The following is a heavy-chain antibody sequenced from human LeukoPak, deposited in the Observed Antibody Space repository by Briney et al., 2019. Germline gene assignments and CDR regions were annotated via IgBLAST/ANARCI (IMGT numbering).Heavy chain of an antibody. CDR3: TTSYYYGSGSYFPGYYFDY. Sequence: GVSLRLSCAASGFTFSNAWMIWVRQAPGKGREGVGRIKSKTDGGTPDYAAPVKGRFTSSRDDSKNTLYLQMNSLKTEDTAVYYCTTSYYYGSGSYFPGYYFDYWGQGTLVTVSS. CDR1: GFTFSNAW. J-gene: IGHJ4*02. D-gene: IGHD3-10*01. CDR2: IKSKTDGGTP. V-gene: IGHV3-15*01.